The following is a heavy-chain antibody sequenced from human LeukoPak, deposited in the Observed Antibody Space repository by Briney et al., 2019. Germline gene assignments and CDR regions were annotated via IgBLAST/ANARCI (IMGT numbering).Heavy chain of an antibody. J-gene: IGHJ4*02. V-gene: IGHV5-51*01. CDR1: GYKFTSYW. Sequence: GESLRISCEASGYKFTSYWIGWMRQMPGKGLEWMGVIYPSDSDTRYNLSFEGQVSISADKSISTAYLQWSSLKASDTAMYDCARSISGSYGPIDYWGQGTLVTVSS. CDR2: IYPSDSDT. D-gene: IGHD1-26*01. CDR3: ARSISGSYGPIDY.